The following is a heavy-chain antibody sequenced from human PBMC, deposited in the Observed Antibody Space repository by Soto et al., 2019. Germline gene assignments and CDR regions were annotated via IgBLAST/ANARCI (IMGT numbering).Heavy chain of an antibody. V-gene: IGHV5-51*01. Sequence: PGESLKISCKGSGYSFTSYWIGGVRQMPGKGLEWMGIIYPGDSDTRYSPSFQGQVTISADKSISTAYLQWSSLKASDTAMYYCASGKWLRITHYYYYMDVWGKGTTVTVSS. CDR2: IYPGDSDT. J-gene: IGHJ6*03. D-gene: IGHD5-12*01. CDR1: GYSFTSYW. CDR3: ASGKWLRITHYYYYMDV.